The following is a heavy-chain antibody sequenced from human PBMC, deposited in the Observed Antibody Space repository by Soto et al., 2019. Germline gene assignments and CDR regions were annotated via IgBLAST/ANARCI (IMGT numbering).Heavy chain of an antibody. CDR3: PRTYQPSYYYCDGRDV. D-gene: IGHD2-2*01. J-gene: IGHJ6*02. V-gene: IGHV1-69*13. CDR2: IIPIFGTA. CDR1: GGTFSSYA. Sequence: VASVKVSCKASGGTFSSYAISWVRQSPGQGLEWMGGIIPIFGTANYAQKFHGRVTITADEFTSTVYMELSSLRSEDTAVYHCPRTYQPSYYYCDGRDVWGQGTKGTV.